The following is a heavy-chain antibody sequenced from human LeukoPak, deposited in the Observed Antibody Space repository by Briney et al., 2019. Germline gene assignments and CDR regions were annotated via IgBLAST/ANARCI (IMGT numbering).Heavy chain of an antibody. V-gene: IGHV4-39*01. CDR3: ARLRYNWNDADY. CDR1: GGSISSSSYY. CDR2: TYYSGST. J-gene: IGHJ4*02. Sequence: SETLSLTCTVSGGSISSSSYYWGWIHQPPGKGLEWIGSTYYSGSTYHNPSLKSRVTISVDTSKNQFSLKLTSVTAADTAVYFCARLRYNWNDADYWGQGTLVTVSS. D-gene: IGHD1-20*01.